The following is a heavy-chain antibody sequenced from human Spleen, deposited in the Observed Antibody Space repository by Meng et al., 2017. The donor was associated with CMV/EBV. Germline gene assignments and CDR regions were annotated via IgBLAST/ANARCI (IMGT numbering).Heavy chain of an antibody. Sequence: SVKVSCKSSGGTFNNYPISWVRLAPGQGLEWLGGIIPILAKANYAQKFQGRVSITADKSTTTAYMELSSLTSDDTVVYYCARGKWDPHSTSWFDPWGQGTLVTVSS. V-gene: IGHV1-69*10. J-gene: IGHJ5*02. D-gene: IGHD1-26*01. CDR3: ARGKWDPHSTSWFDP. CDR1: GGTFNNYP. CDR2: IIPILAKA.